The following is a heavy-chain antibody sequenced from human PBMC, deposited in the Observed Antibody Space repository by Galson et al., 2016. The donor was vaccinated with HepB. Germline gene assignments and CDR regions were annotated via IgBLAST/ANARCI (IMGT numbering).Heavy chain of an antibody. D-gene: IGHD6-13*01. J-gene: IGHJ4*02. CDR3: AKRIGAGGQFDY. CDR1: GFTFSSYA. Sequence: SLRLSCAASGFTFSSYAMSWVRQAPGKGLEWVSAISITVSSTYYADSVKGRFTISRDNSKNTRYLQMNTLRSEDTAIYYCAKRIGAGGQFDYWGQGTLVTVSS. V-gene: IGHV3-23*01. CDR2: ISITVSST.